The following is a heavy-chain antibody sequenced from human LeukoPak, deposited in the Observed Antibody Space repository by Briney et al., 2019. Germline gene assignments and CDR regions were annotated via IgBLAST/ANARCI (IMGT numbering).Heavy chain of an antibody. CDR2: IYSGGST. Sequence: PGGSLRLSCAASGFTVSSNYMSWVRQAPGKGLEWVSVIYSGGSTYYADSVKGRFTISRDNSKNTLYLQTNSLRAEDTAVYYCARDSDYGDYYYYGMDVWGQGTTVTVSS. J-gene: IGHJ6*02. V-gene: IGHV3-53*01. CDR1: GFTVSSNY. CDR3: ARDSDYGDYYYYGMDV. D-gene: IGHD4-17*01.